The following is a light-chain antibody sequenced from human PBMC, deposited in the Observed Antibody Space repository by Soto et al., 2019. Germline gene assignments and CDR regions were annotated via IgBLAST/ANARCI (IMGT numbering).Light chain of an antibody. J-gene: IGLJ1*01. V-gene: IGLV1-51*01. CDR2: DNN. CDR1: SSNIGSNF. Sequence: QSVLTQPPSVSAAPGQKVTISCSGGSSNIGSNFVSWYQHLPGTAPKLLIYDNNKRPSGIPDRFSGSKSGTSATLDITGLQTGDEADFYCGTWDSSLTAYVFGSGTKLTVL. CDR3: GTWDSSLTAYV.